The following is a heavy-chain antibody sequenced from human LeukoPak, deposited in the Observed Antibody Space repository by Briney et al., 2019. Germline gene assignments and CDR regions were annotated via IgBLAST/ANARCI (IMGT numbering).Heavy chain of an antibody. J-gene: IGHJ4*02. CDR2: ISAYNGNT. D-gene: IGHD2-21*02. CDR1: GYTFTSYG. Sequence: ASVKVSCKASGYTFTSYGISWVRQAPGQGLEWMGWISAYNGNTNYAQKLQGRVTMTTDTSTSTAYMELRSLRSDDTAVYYCARGAYCGGDCYSEVNSDYWGQGTPVTVSS. V-gene: IGHV1-18*01. CDR3: ARGAYCGGDCYSEVNSDY.